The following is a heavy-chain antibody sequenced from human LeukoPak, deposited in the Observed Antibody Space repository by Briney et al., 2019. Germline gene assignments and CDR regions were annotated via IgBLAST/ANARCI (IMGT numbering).Heavy chain of an antibody. J-gene: IGHJ3*02. D-gene: IGHD6-13*01. V-gene: IGHV1-58*02. Sequence: SVKVSCKASGFTFTSSAMQWVRQARAQRLEGIGWIVFGSGNTHYAQKFQERVTITRNMSTSTAYMELSSVRSEDTAVYCCARGELRPLWLGGQQLVRHAFDIWGQGKLGTVSS. CDR3: ARGELRPLWLGGQQLVRHAFDI. CDR1: GFTFTSSA. CDR2: IVFGSGNT.